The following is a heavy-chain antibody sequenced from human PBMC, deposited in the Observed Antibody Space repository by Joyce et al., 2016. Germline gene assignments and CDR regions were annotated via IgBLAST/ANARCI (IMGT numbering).Heavy chain of an antibody. V-gene: IGHV1-18*01. CDR3: ATSLISMTSPDAFDI. CDR1: GYTFTNYG. J-gene: IGHJ3*02. CDR2: ISVYNGNT. D-gene: IGHD3-10*01. Sequence: QVQLVQSGAEVKKPGASLKVSCKASGYTFTNYGITWVRQVPGQGLEWMGWISVYNGNTNYVQKLQGRVTMTTDTSTSTAYMELRSLRSDDTAVYYCATSLISMTSPDAFDIWGQGTMVTVSS.